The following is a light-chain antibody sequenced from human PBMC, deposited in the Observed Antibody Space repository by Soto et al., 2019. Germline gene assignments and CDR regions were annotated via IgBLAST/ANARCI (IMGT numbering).Light chain of an antibody. V-gene: IGKV1-39*01. CDR1: QSISSY. Sequence: DIQMTQSPSSLSASVGDRVTITCRASQSISSYLNWYQQKPGKAPKLLIYAASSLQSGVPSRFSGSGSGTDFTLTISSLQPVDFATYYCQQIYSTPQTFGQGTKVDIK. CDR2: AAS. J-gene: IGKJ1*01. CDR3: QQIYSTPQT.